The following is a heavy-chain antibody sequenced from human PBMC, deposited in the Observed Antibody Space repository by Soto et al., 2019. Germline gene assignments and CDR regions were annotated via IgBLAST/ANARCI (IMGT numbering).Heavy chain of an antibody. D-gene: IGHD2-15*01. CDR3: EKGLPIGSGGSCLDS. CDR1: GFTFSSYA. CDR2: ISGSGGST. V-gene: IGHV3-23*01. Sequence: GGSLRLSCAASGFTFSSYAMSWVRQAPGKGLEWVSAISGSGGSTYYADSVKGRFTISRDNSKNTLYLQMNSLRAEDTAVYYCEKGLPIGSGGSCLDSWGKGPLVTSPQ. J-gene: IGHJ5*02.